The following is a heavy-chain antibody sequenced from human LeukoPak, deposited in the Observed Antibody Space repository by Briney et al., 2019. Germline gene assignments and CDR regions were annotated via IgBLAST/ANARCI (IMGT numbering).Heavy chain of an antibody. V-gene: IGHV3-7*01. J-gene: IGHJ4*02. Sequence: GGSLSLSGAASGFTFSSYWVTWVRQAPGKGLEWVANIKGDGSEKYYVDSVKGRFTISRDNAKDSLYLQMNSLRAEDTALYYCARWTYSSSWWFVEYWGQGILVTVSS. CDR2: IKGDGSEK. CDR3: ARWTYSSSWWFVEY. CDR1: GFTFSSYW. D-gene: IGHD6-13*01.